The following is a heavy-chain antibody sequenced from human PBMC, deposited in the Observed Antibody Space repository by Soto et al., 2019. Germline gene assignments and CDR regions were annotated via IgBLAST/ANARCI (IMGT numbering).Heavy chain of an antibody. CDR3: AGDYSNYSVGGSNCLDP. CDR1: GYSFTSYW. J-gene: IGHJ5*02. V-gene: IGHV5-51*01. CDR2: IYPGDSDT. D-gene: IGHD4-4*01. Sequence: PGESLKISCKGSGYSFTSYWIGWVRQMPGKGLEWMGIIYPGDSDTRYSPSFQGQVTISADKSISTAYLQWSSLKASDTAMYYCAGDYSNYSVGGSNCLDPWGQGTRVTVSS.